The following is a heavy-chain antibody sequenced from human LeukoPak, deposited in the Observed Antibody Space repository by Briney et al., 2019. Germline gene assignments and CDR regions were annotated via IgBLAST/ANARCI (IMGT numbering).Heavy chain of an antibody. J-gene: IGHJ4*02. D-gene: IGHD6-19*01. CDR2: IWYDGSNK. Sequence: GRSLRLSCAASGFTFSSYGMHWVRQAPGKGLEWVAVIWYDGSNKYYADSVKGRLTISRDNSKNTLYLQINSLRAEDTAVYYCARDLSSGWTPYFDYWGQGTLVTVSS. V-gene: IGHV3-33*01. CDR1: GFTFSSYG. CDR3: ARDLSSGWTPYFDY.